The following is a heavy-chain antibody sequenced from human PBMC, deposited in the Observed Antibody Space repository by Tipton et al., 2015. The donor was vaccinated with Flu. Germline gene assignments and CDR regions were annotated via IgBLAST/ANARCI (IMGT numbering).Heavy chain of an antibody. CDR2: IHRSGNT. Sequence: TLSLTCTVSGGSISSGSYYWSWIRQPPGKGLEWIGNIHRSGNTCHNPSLKSRVTISVDTSKNQFSLKLSSVTAADTAVYYCARRDYSNYVSEPKNWFHPWGQGPLGTVSP. CDR3: ARRDYSNYVSEPKNWFHP. D-gene: IGHD4-11*01. J-gene: IGHJ5*02. V-gene: IGHV4-39*07. CDR1: GGSISSGSYY.